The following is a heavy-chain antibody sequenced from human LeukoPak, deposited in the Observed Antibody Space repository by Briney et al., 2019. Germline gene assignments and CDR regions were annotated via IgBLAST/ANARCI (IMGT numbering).Heavy chain of an antibody. D-gene: IGHD1-26*01. CDR1: GFTFSSYK. Sequence: PGGSLRLSCAASGFTFSSYKMIWVRQAPGKGLEWVSYITTSGTTTYYADSLKGRFTISRDNAKNSLYLQMNSLRAEDTALYFCVRSRSYYFDYWGQGTLVTVSS. J-gene: IGHJ4*02. CDR3: VRSRSYYFDY. V-gene: IGHV3-48*03. CDR2: ITTSGTTT.